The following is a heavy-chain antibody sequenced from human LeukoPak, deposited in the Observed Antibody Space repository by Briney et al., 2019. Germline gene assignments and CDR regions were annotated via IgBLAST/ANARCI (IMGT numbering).Heavy chain of an antibody. CDR2: ISSSGGST. J-gene: IGHJ4*02. V-gene: IGHV3-23*01. Sequence: GGSLRLSCAASGFTFSSYAMSWVRQAPGKGLEWVSAISSSGGSTYYADSVKGRFTISRDNSKNTLYLQMNSLRAEDTAVYYCAKDPTMTTVTTFSNYRGQGTLVTVSS. CDR1: GFTFSSYA. D-gene: IGHD4-17*01. CDR3: AKDPTMTTVTTFSNY.